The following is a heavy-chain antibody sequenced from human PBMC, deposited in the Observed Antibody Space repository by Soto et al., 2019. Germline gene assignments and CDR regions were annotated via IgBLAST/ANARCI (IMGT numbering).Heavy chain of an antibody. V-gene: IGHV3-48*01. CDR2: ISSSSSTI. CDR1: GFTFSSYS. CDR3: ARDYYKYYDSSGYYRSPAY. D-gene: IGHD3-22*01. Sequence: GGSLRLSCAASGFTFSSYSMNWVSQAPGKGLDWGAYISSSSSTIYYADSVKGRFTISRDNSRNTLFLQMNSLRAEDTAVYYCARDYYKYYDSSGYYRSPAYWGQGTLVTVSS. J-gene: IGHJ4*02.